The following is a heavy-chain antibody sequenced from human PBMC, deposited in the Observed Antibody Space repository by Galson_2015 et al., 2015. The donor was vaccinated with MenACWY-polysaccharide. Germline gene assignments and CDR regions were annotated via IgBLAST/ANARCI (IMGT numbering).Heavy chain of an antibody. D-gene: IGHD6-19*01. CDR3: AKRGSAWNFDY. Sequence: SLRLSCAASGFTFSSSGMNWVRQAPGKGLEWVSSITISGAGTYYADSVEGRFTISRDNSKNTLFLQMNSLRAEDTAVYYCAKRGSAWNFDYWGQGTLVTVSS. CDR2: ITISGAGT. CDR1: GFTFSSSG. J-gene: IGHJ4*02. V-gene: IGHV3-23*01.